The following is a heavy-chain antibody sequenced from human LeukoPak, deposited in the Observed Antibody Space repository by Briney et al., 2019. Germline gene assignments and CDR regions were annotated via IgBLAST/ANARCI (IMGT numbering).Heavy chain of an antibody. D-gene: IGHD6-13*01. CDR1: GFTFSSYA. Sequence: GGSLRLSCAASGFTFSSYAMSWVRQAPGKGLEWVSGIRGSGGVTYYADSVKGRFTVSRDNSKDTLYLQMNSLRAEDTAVYFCAKGTSSWYLDYFDYRGQGTLVTVSS. CDR3: AKGTSSWYLDYFDY. J-gene: IGHJ4*02. CDR2: IRGSGGVT. V-gene: IGHV3-23*01.